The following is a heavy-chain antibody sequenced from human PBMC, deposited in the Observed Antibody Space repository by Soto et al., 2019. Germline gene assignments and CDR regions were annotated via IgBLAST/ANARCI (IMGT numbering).Heavy chain of an antibody. Sequence: EVQLLESGGGLVQPGGSLRLSCAASGFTFSSYAMSWVRQAPGKGLEWVSAISGSGGSTYYADSVKGRFTISRDNSKNPLYLQMNSLRAEDMAVYYCAKDGGYAYYDSSGYYFGYWGQETLVTVSS. CDR2: ISGSGGST. D-gene: IGHD3-22*01. CDR1: GFTFSSYA. J-gene: IGHJ4*02. CDR3: AKDGGYAYYDSSGYYFGY. V-gene: IGHV3-23*01.